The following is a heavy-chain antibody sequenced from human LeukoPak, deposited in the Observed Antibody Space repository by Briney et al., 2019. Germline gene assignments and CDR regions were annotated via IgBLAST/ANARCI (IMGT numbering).Heavy chain of an antibody. CDR3: ARDRYYDTSGRFEP. V-gene: IGHV4-4*07. Sequence: SETLSLTCTVSGGSISSYYWSWIRQPAGKGLEWIGRIYTSGSTSYNPSLKSRVTMSVDTSKNQFSLKLSSVTAADTAVYYCARDRYYDTSGRFEPWGQGTLVTASS. D-gene: IGHD3-22*01. J-gene: IGHJ5*02. CDR1: GGSISSYY. CDR2: IYTSGST.